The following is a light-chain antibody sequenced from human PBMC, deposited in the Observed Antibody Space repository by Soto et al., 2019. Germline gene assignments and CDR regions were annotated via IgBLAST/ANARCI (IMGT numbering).Light chain of an antibody. J-gene: IGKJ5*01. CDR2: DAS. CDR1: QSVSGN. Sequence: EIVMTQSPATLSVSPGERATLSCRASQSVSGNLAWYQQKPGQAPRLLIYDASTRATGIPARFSGSGSGTEFTLTISSLQSEDFALYFCQQHNNLPITFGQGTRLEIQ. V-gene: IGKV3-15*01. CDR3: QQHNNLPIT.